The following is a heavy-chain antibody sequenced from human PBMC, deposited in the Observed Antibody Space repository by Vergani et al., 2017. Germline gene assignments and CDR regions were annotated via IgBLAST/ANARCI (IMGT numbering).Heavy chain of an antibody. CDR1: GFTFSSYS. D-gene: IGHD5-24*01. CDR3: TTDTRERDY. V-gene: IGHV3-21*03. CDR2: ISSSSSYI. Sequence: EVQLVESGGGLVKPGGSLRLSCAASGFTFSSYSMNWVRQAPGKGLEWVSSISSSSSYIYYADSVKGRFTISRDNAKNSLYLQMNSLKTEDTAVYYCTTDTRERDYWGQGTLVTVSS. J-gene: IGHJ4*02.